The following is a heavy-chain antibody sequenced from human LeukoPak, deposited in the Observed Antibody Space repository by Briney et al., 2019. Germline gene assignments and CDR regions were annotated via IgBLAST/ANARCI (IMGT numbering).Heavy chain of an antibody. V-gene: IGHV3-30-3*01. CDR1: GFTFSSYA. CDR3: ARDRTYYYDSSGPSPI. D-gene: IGHD3-22*01. Sequence: GGSLRLSCAASGFTFSSYAMHWVRQAPGKGLEWVAVISFDGSNKYYADSVKGRFTISRDNSKNTLYLQMNSLRAEDTAVYYCARDRTYYYDSSGPSPIWGQGTLVTSSP. CDR2: ISFDGSNK. J-gene: IGHJ4*02.